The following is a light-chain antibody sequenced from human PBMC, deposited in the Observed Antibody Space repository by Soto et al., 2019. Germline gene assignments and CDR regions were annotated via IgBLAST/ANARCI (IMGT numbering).Light chain of an antibody. V-gene: IGKV1-6*01. J-gene: IGKJ1*01. CDR2: EAS. CDR1: QGIGND. CDR3: LLDWVDPWT. Sequence: ALQVTQSPSSLSASVGDRVTISCRASQGIGNDLGWYQQKPGKAPKLLIYEASTLQTGDASRFSGSVSGTDFTLTISSLQPEDFATYYCLLDWVDPWTFGQGTKVEVK.